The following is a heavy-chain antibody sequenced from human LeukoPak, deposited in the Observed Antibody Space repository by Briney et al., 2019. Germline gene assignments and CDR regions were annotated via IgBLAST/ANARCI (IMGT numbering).Heavy chain of an antibody. V-gene: IGHV3-7*05. J-gene: IGHJ4*02. Sequence: GGSLRLSCAASGFMFSSYWMTWVRQAPGKGLEWVANIKQAGSEKYYVDSVKGRFTISRDNAAKSLYLQMNSLRAEDTAIYYCTRDETWGQGTLVTVSS. CDR2: IKQAGSEK. CDR1: GFMFSSYW. CDR3: TRDET.